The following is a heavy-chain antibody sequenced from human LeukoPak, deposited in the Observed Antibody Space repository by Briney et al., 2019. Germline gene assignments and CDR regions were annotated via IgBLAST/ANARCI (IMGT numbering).Heavy chain of an antibody. D-gene: IGHD4/OR15-4a*01. Sequence: ASVTVSCTASGYTFTGYYMHWVRQAPGQGLEWMGWINPNSGDTRCTQRFQGRVTMTRDTSISTAYMELSRLRSDDTAVYYCARDGALDYWGQGTWVTVSS. V-gene: IGHV1-2*02. CDR3: ARDGALDY. J-gene: IGHJ4*02. CDR2: INPNSGDT. CDR1: GYTFTGYY.